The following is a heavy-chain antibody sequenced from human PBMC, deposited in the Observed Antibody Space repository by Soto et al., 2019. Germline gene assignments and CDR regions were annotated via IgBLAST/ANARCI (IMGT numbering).Heavy chain of an antibody. CDR2: IIPILGIA. Sequence: QVQLVQSGAEVKKPGSSVKVSCKASGGTFSSYTISWVRQAPGQGLEWMGRIIPILGIANYAQKFQGRVTITADKSTSTAYMELSSLSSEDTAVYYCARHDGTVVAFDYWGQGTLVTVSS. D-gene: IGHD3-22*01. J-gene: IGHJ4*02. V-gene: IGHV1-69*02. CDR1: GGTFSSYT. CDR3: ARHDGTVVAFDY.